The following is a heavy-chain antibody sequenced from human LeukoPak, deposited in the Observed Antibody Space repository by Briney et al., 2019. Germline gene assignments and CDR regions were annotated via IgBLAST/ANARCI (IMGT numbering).Heavy chain of an antibody. D-gene: IGHD3-10*01. Sequence: ASVKVSCKSSGYTFTTYGISWTRQAPGQSLEWMGWISPYNSNTKYAQKLQGRVTMTTDTSTNTAYMEVRSLRSDDMAVYYCARDPQALWFGVFFQGVGLNWFDPWGQGTLVTVSS. V-gene: IGHV1-18*03. CDR3: ARDPQALWFGVFFQGVGLNWFDP. CDR2: ISPYNSNT. CDR1: GYTFTTYG. J-gene: IGHJ5*02.